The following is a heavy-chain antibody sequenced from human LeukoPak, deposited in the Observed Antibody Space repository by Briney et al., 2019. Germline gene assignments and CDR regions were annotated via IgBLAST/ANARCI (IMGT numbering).Heavy chain of an antibody. V-gene: IGHV3-30-3*01. J-gene: IGHJ3*02. CDR1: GFTFSSYA. D-gene: IGHD4-17*01. Sequence: GRSLRLSCAASGFTFSSYAMHWVRQAPGKGLEWVAVISYDGSNKYYADSAKGRFTISRDNSKNTLYLQMNSLRAEDTAVYYCARQGDYGDYERVRAFDIWGQGTMVTVSS. CDR3: ARQGDYGDYERVRAFDI. CDR2: ISYDGSNK.